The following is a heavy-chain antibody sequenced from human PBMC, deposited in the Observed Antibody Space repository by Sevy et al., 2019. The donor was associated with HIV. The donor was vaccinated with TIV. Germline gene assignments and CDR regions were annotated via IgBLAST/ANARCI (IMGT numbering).Heavy chain of an antibody. CDR3: AREGAAAGPSYFDY. CDR2: ISRSSTYI. D-gene: IGHD6-13*01. Sequence: GGSLRLSCAASGFTFSSYSMNWVRQAPGKGLEWVSLISRSSTYIYYADSVKGRFTFSRDNAKNSLYLQMNSLRAEDTAVYYCAREGAAAGPSYFDYWGQGILVTVSS. CDR1: GFTFSSYS. V-gene: IGHV3-21*01. J-gene: IGHJ4*02.